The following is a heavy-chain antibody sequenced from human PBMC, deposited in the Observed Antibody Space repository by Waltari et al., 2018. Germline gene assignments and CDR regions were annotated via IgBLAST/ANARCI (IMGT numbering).Heavy chain of an antibody. CDR3: ARESTASNEGV. CDR2: KRRDGIQA. V-gene: IGHV3-7*01. D-gene: IGHD4-17*01. Sequence: EEQLVESGGGLVQPGGSLRLSCEGSGFTFRNYWMSWVRQAPGKGWEWVAKKRRDGIQANYVDSVKGRCTISRDNAKKSLYLQMNSLRAEDTGVYYCARESTASNEGVWGQGTLVTVSS. CDR1: GFTFRNYW. J-gene: IGHJ4*02.